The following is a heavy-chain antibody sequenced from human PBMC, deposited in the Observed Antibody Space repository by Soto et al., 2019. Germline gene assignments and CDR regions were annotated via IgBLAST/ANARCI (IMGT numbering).Heavy chain of an antibody. V-gene: IGHV1-8*01. J-gene: IGHJ4*02. CDR2: RNPNSGNT. CDR3: ARTLYGDNVDY. D-gene: IGHD4-17*01. CDR1: GDTFTSYD. Sequence: QVQLVQSGAEVKKPGPSVKVSCKASGDTFTSYDITWLRQAPGKGLEWMGWRNPNSGNTGYAQKFQGRVTMTRNTSISTAYMELSSLRSEDTAVSYWARTLYGDNVDYWGQGTLVTVSS.